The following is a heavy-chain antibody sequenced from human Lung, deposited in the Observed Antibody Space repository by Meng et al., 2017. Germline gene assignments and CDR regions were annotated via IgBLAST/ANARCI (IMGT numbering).Heavy chain of an antibody. CDR2: IYPGDSDT. CDR1: GYSFTSYW. Sequence: KVSCKGSGYSFTSYWIGWVRQMPGKGLEWMGIIYPGDSDTRYSPSFQGQVTISADKSISTAYLQWSSLKASDTAMYYCARHTYYYDSSGYYFSGGLDYWGQGTLVTVSS. J-gene: IGHJ4*02. V-gene: IGHV5-51*01. D-gene: IGHD3-22*01. CDR3: ARHTYYYDSSGYYFSGGLDY.